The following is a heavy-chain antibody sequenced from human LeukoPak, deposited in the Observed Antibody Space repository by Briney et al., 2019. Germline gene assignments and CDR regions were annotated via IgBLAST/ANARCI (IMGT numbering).Heavy chain of an antibody. CDR2: IIPIFGTA. CDR1: GYTFTGYY. V-gene: IGHV1-69*13. J-gene: IGHJ6*03. D-gene: IGHD5-24*01. Sequence: SVTVSCKASGYTFTGYYMHWVRQAPGQGLEWMGGIIPIFGTANYAQKFQGRVTITADESTSTAYMELSSLRSEDTAVYYCAGSVLEVEMATNHYYYYDMDVWGKGTTVTISS. CDR3: AGSVLEVEMATNHYYYYDMDV.